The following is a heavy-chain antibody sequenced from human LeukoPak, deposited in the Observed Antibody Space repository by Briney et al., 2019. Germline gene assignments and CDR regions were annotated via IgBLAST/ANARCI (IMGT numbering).Heavy chain of an antibody. CDR3: ATDPVGYCNADGCYSVDY. D-gene: IGHD2-15*01. Sequence: ASVKVSCKVSGYTLTELSMHWVRQAPGKGLEWMGGFDPEDGETIYAQKFQGRLTMTEDTSTHPAYMELSSLRSDDTAVYYCATDPVGYCNADGCYSVDYWGQGTLVTVSS. CDR2: FDPEDGET. J-gene: IGHJ4*02. CDR1: GYTLTELS. V-gene: IGHV1-24*01.